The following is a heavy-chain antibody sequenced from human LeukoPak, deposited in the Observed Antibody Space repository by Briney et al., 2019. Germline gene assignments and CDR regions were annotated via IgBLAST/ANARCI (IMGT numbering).Heavy chain of an antibody. CDR2: IYYSGST. V-gene: IGHV4-59*01. J-gene: IGHJ4*02. D-gene: IGHD1-7*01. CDR1: GGSISSYY. Sequence: SETLSLTCTVSGGSISSYYWSWIRQPPGKGLEWIGYIYYSGSTNYNPSLKSRVTISVDTSKNQFSLKLSSVTAADMAVYYCARVRITGTTTAFDYWGQGTLVTVSS. CDR3: ARVRITGTTTAFDY.